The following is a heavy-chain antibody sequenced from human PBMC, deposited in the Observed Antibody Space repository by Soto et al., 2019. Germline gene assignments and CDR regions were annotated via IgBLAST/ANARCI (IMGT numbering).Heavy chain of an antibody. Sequence: PGESLKISCKGSGYSFTSYWICWVRQMPVKGLEWMGIIYPGDSDTRYSPSFQGQVTISADKSISTAYLQWSSLKASDTAMYYCASANWKYGKYYYYGMDVGGQGTKVNVSS. D-gene: IGHD1-7*01. V-gene: IGHV5-51*01. CDR2: IYPGDSDT. CDR3: ASANWKYGKYYYYGMDV. J-gene: IGHJ6*02. CDR1: GYSFTSYW.